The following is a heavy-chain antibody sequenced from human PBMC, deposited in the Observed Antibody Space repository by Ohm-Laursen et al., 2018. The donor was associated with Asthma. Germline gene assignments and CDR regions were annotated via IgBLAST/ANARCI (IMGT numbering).Heavy chain of an antibody. V-gene: IGHV4-31*11. CDR1: GAPVASGAHY. CDR2: IYYSGST. D-gene: IGHD6-6*01. Sequence: SQTLSLTCAVSGAPVASGAHYWSWIRQHPGKGLEWIGYIYYSGSTYYNPSLKSRVTISIDTSKNQFSLKLGSVTAADTAVYYCARSGKSIAALLPDYWGQGTLVTVSS. CDR3: ARSGKSIAALLPDY. J-gene: IGHJ4*02.